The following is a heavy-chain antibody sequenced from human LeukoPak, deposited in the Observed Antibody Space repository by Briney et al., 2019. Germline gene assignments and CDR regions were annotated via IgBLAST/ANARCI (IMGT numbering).Heavy chain of an antibody. CDR2: ISSSSSNI. J-gene: IGHJ4*02. Sequence: GGSLRLSCAASGFTFSSYSMNWVRQAPGKGLEWVSSISSSSSNIHYADSVKGRFTISRDNAQNSLYLQMNSLRAEDTAVYYGARDSIIAARPLDYWGRGTLVTVSS. V-gene: IGHV3-21*01. D-gene: IGHD6-6*01. CDR3: ARDSIIAARPLDY. CDR1: GFTFSSYS.